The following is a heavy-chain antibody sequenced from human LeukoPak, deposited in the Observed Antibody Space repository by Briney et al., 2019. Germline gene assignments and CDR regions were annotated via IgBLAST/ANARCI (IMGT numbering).Heavy chain of an antibody. CDR2: ISSSSSYT. CDR3: ARVEYSSSVLDY. Sequence: PGGSLRLSCAASRFTFSDYYMSWIRQAPGKGREWVSYISSSSSYTNYADSVKGRFTISRDNAKNSLYLQMNSLRAEDTAVYYCARVEYSSSVLDYWGQGTLVTVSS. CDR1: RFTFSDYY. D-gene: IGHD6-6*01. V-gene: IGHV3-11*06. J-gene: IGHJ4*02.